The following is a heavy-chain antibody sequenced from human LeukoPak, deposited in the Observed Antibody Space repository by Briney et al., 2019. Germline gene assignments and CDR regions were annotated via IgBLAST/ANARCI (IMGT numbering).Heavy chain of an antibody. CDR1: GGSIRSYY. CDR3: AKTGRYSGSPLDY. V-gene: IGHV4-59*08. D-gene: IGHD2-21*01. CDR2: IYYSGST. J-gene: IGHJ4*02. Sequence: PSETLSLTCTVSGGSIRSYYWSWIRQPPGKGLEWIGYIYYSGSTNYNPSLKSRATISVDTSKNQFSLKLSSVTAADTAVYYCAKTGRYSGSPLDYWGQGTLVTVSS.